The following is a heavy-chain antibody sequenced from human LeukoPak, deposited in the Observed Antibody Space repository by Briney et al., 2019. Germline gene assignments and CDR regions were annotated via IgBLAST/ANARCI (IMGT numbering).Heavy chain of an antibody. J-gene: IGHJ3*02. Sequence: GGSLRLXCAASGFTFSDYGMHWVRQAPGKGLEWVAFMRYDGSSKYYADSVKGRFTISRDNSENTLSLQMNSLRAEDTAVYYCAKTANWNGDAFDIWGRGTMVTVSS. CDR2: MRYDGSSK. CDR3: AKTANWNGDAFDI. V-gene: IGHV3-30*02. CDR1: GFTFSDYG. D-gene: IGHD1-1*01.